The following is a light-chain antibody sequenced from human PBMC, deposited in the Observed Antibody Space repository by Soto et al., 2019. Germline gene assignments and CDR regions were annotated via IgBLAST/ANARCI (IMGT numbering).Light chain of an antibody. CDR2: DVG. V-gene: IGLV2-14*01. CDR1: SSDGGGYNY. J-gene: IGLJ1*01. Sequence: QSALTQPAPLSGSPCQSFTISCTGTSSDGGGYNYVSWYQQHPGKAPKLMIYDVGNRPSGVSNRFSGSKSGNTASLTISGLQAEDEADYYCNSYTSSSTLYVFGTGTKVTGL. CDR3: NSYTSSSTLYV.